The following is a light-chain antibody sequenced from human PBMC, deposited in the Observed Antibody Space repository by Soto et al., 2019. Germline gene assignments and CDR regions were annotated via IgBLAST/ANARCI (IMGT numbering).Light chain of an antibody. CDR2: DVS. V-gene: IGLV2-14*01. CDR1: SSDVGGYNY. CDR3: SSYTSSSTLYV. Sequence: SALTQPASLSGSPGQSITISCTGTSSDVGGYNYVSWYQQHPGKAPKLMIYDVSNRPSGVSNRFSGSKSGNTASLTISGLQAEDEADYYCSSYTSSSTLYVFGTGTKLTVL. J-gene: IGLJ1*01.